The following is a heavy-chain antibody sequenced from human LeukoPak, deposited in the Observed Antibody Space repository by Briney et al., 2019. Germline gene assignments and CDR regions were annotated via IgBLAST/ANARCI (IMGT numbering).Heavy chain of an antibody. Sequence: PSETLSLTCTVSGGSISSYYWSWIRQPPGKGLAWIGYIYYSGSTNYNPSLKSRVTISVDTSKNQFSLKLSSVTAADTAVYYCARLSYDSSGYYSTNYYYYGMDVWGQGTTVTVSS. V-gene: IGHV4-59*08. CDR3: ARLSYDSSGYYSTNYYYYGMDV. CDR2: IYYSGST. D-gene: IGHD3-22*01. J-gene: IGHJ6*02. CDR1: GGSISSYY.